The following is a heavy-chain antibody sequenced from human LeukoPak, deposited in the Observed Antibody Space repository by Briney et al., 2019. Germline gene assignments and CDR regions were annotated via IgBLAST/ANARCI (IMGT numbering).Heavy chain of an antibody. Sequence: PSETLSLTCTVSGGSISPYYWTWIRKPPGKGLEWIGYVYYNGNTNYNPSLKSRITISVDTSKNQFSLRLKSVTAADTAVYYCARGPLSSRTTWTWFDPWGQGTLVTVSS. V-gene: IGHV4-59*01. CDR2: VYYNGNT. CDR3: ARGPLSSRTTWTWFDP. D-gene: IGHD3/OR15-3a*01. CDR1: GGSISPYY. J-gene: IGHJ5*02.